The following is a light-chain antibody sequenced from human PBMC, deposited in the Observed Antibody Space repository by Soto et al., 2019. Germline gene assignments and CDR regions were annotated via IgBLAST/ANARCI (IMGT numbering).Light chain of an antibody. CDR2: DDN. V-gene: IGLV3-21*02. J-gene: IGLJ2*01. CDR3: QVWDRSSDHVV. CDR1: DIGIKS. Sequence: SYELTQSPSVSVAPGQTARITCGGNDIGIKSVHWYQQKPGQAPVLVVYDDNDRPSGIPERFSGSNSGNAATLTIGRVEAGDEADYYCQVWDRSSDHVVFGGGTQLTVL.